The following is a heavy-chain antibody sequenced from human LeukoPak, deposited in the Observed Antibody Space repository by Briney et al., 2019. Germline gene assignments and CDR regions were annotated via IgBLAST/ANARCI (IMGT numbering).Heavy chain of an antibody. CDR1: GGSIIGSTYY. J-gene: IGHJ4*02. D-gene: IGHD3-10*01. Sequence: PSETLSLTCAVSGGSIIGSTYYWGWIRQPPGKGREGIGTIYYSGRTYYSPSLTSRLPIPVDTSKNQFSLKLSSVTAADTAVYYCARDPGRPGYYGSGSPYYFDYWGQGTLVTVSS. V-gene: IGHV4-39*07. CDR2: IYYSGRT. CDR3: ARDPGRPGYYGSGSPYYFDY.